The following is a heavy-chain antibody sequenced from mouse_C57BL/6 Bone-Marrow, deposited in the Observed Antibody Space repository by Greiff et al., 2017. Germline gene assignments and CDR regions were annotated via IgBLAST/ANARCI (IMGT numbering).Heavy chain of an antibody. Sequence: QVQLQQPGAELVKPGASVKLSCKASGYTFTSYWMHWVKQRPGQGLEWIGMIHPNSGSTNYNEKFTSKATLTVDKSSSTDYMQLSSLTSEDSAVYYCARCWEGGFAYWGQGTLVTVSA. CDR2: IHPNSGST. CDR1: GYTFTSYW. J-gene: IGHJ3*01. V-gene: IGHV1-64*01. CDR3: ARCWEGGFAY. D-gene: IGHD4-1*01.